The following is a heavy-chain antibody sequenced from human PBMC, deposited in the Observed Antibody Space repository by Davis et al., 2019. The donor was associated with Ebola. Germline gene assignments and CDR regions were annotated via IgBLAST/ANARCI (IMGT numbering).Heavy chain of an antibody. CDR1: GYTFTSYD. D-gene: IGHD1-26*01. CDR2: MNPNSGNT. Sequence: ASVKVSCKASGYTFTSYDINWVRQATGQGLEWMGWMNPNSGNTGYAQKFQGRVTMTRNTSISTAYMELSSLRSEDTAVYYCARPLDLVGATYFDFWGPGTLVTVSS. J-gene: IGHJ4*02. V-gene: IGHV1-8*01. CDR3: ARPLDLVGATYFDF.